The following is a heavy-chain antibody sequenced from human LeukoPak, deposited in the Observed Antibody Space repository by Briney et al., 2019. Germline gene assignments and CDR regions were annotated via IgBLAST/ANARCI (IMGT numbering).Heavy chain of an antibody. Sequence: SETLSLTCTVSSDSISSSGYYWGWIRQTPGKGLEWIGSINHGGVTYYNPSLKSQVTISVDTSKNQFPLKLSSVTAADTAVYYCGRDRPTGYYDYWGQGTLVTVSS. D-gene: IGHD3-10*01. CDR3: GRDRPTGYYDY. CDR2: INHGGVT. J-gene: IGHJ4*02. CDR1: SDSISSSGYY. V-gene: IGHV4-39*06.